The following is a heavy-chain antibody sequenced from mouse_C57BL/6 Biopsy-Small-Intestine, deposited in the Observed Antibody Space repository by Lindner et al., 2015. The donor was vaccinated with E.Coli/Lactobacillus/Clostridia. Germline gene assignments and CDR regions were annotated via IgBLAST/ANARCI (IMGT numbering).Heavy chain of an antibody. CDR2: INPNSGYT. CDR3: ATGMEGFAY. Sequence: VQLQESGAELAKPGASVKLSCKASGYTFTNYWMHWVKQRPGQGLEWIGYINPNSGYTKYNQKFEDKATLTADKSSSTAYMQLSSLTYEDSAVYYCATGMEGFAYWGQGTLVTVSA. J-gene: IGHJ3*01. V-gene: IGHV1-7*01. D-gene: IGHD2-3*01. CDR1: GYTFTNYW.